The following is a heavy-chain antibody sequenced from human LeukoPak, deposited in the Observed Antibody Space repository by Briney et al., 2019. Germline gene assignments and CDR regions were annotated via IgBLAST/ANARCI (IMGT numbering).Heavy chain of an antibody. Sequence: GGSLRLSCAASGFTVSSNYVSWVRQAPGKGLEWVSVIYSGGSTYYADSVKGRFTISRDNSKNTLYLQMNSLRAEDTAVYYCARGSEPIAAFDIWGQGTMVTVSS. D-gene: IGHD2-21*01. CDR3: ARGSEPIAAFDI. CDR1: GFTVSSNY. CDR2: IYSGGST. V-gene: IGHV3-53*01. J-gene: IGHJ3*02.